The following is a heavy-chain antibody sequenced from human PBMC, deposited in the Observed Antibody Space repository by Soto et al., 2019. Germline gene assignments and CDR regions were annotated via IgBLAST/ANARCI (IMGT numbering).Heavy chain of an antibody. CDR1: GFTFSRHA. CDR3: AKVSSSWYAGFFDR. Sequence: EVQLLESGGGLVQPGGSLRLSCTASGFTFSRHAMTWVRQAPGKGLEWVSGLSDSGGSIYYADSVKGRFTISRDNSMNTLYLQMNTLRAEDTALYYCAKVSSSWYAGFFDRWGRGTLVTVSS. J-gene: IGHJ4*02. V-gene: IGHV3-23*01. D-gene: IGHD6-13*01. CDR2: LSDSGGSI.